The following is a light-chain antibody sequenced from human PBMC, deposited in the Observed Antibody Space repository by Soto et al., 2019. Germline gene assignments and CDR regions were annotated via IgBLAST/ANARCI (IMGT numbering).Light chain of an antibody. V-gene: IGLV2-14*03. CDR1: SSDIGGYNF. J-gene: IGLJ1*01. Sequence: QSVLTQPASVSGSPGQSITISCTGTSSDIGGYNFVSWYQHHPGKAPRLMIFGVSDRPSGVSDRFSGSKSGNTASLTISGLQADDAADYYCSSYISSTTPYVFGTGTKVTVL. CDR2: GVS. CDR3: SSYISSTTPYV.